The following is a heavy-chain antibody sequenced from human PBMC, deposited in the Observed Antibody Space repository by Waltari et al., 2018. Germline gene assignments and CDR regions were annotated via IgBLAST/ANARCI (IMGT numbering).Heavy chain of an antibody. CDR2: IYDAGST. J-gene: IGHJ4*02. V-gene: IGHV3-66*02. CDR1: GFTVSANH. CDR3: ARARDEETAMVYFDH. D-gene: IGHD5-18*01. Sequence: EVQLVESGGGLVHPGGSLRLSCAASGFTVSANHRSWGRQAPGRGLEWVSLIYDAGSTYYPDSVRGRFTISRDNSKNTVHLQMNSLRIEDTAIYYCARARDEETAMVYFDHWGQGTLVGVSS.